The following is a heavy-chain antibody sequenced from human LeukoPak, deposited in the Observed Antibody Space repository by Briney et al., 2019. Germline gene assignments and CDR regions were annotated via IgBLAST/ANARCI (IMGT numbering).Heavy chain of an antibody. CDR3: ARGVYGSGTFSRSGWFDP. Sequence: SETLSLTCAVYGGSFSGYYWSWIRQPPGKGLEWIGEINHSGSTNYNPSLKSRVTISVDTSKNQFSLKLSSVTAADTAVYYCARGVYGSGTFSRSGWFDPWGQGTLVTVSS. CDR2: INHSGST. D-gene: IGHD3-10*01. CDR1: GGSFSGYY. J-gene: IGHJ5*02. V-gene: IGHV4-34*01.